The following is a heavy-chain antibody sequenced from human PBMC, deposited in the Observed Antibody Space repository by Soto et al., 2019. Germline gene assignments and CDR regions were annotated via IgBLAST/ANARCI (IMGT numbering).Heavy chain of an antibody. CDR1: GGTFSSYT. V-gene: IGHV1-69*10. CDR3: AVQEGLGDRWFDP. Sequence: SVKVSCKASGGTFSSYTISWVRQAPGQGLEWMGGIIPILGIANYAQKFQGRVTITADKSTSTAYMELSSLRSEDTAVYYCAVQEGLGDRWFDPWGQGTLVTVSS. J-gene: IGHJ5*02. D-gene: IGHD2-21*01. CDR2: IIPILGIA.